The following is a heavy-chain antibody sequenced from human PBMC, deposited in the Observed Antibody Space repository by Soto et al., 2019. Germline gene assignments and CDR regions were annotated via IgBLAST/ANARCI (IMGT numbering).Heavy chain of an antibody. CDR3: ARAHIAARPGFDAFDI. J-gene: IGHJ3*02. CDR2: IWYDGSNK. Sequence: GGSLRLSCAASGFTFSSYGMHWVRQAPGKGLEWVAVIWYDGSNKYYADSVKGRFTISRDNSKNTLYLQMNSLRAEDTAVYYCARAHIAARPGFDAFDIWGQGTMVTVSS. CDR1: GFTFSSYG. V-gene: IGHV3-33*01. D-gene: IGHD6-6*01.